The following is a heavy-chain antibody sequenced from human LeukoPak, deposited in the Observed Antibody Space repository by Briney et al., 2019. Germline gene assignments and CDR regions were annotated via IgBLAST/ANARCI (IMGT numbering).Heavy chain of an antibody. CDR3: ARGYSGYDAFDY. D-gene: IGHD5-12*01. J-gene: IGHJ4*02. V-gene: IGHV4-39*01. CDR1: GGSISSSSYY. Sequence: SETLSLTCTVSGGSISSSSYYWAWIRQPPGKGLEWIGSIYYSGSTYYNPSLKSRVTISVDTSKNQFSLKLSSVTAADTAVYYCARGYSGYDAFDYWGQGTLVTVSS. CDR2: IYYSGST.